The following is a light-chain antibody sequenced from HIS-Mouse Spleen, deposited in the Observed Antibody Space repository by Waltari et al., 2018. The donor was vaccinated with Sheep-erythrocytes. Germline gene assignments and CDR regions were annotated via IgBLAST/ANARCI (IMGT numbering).Light chain of an antibody. CDR1: STDVGGYNY. V-gene: IGLV2-11*01. Sequence: QSALTQPRSVSGSPGQSVTISCTGTSTDVGGYNYASWYQQHPGKPPKLIIYDVSKRPSGVPDSFSGSKSGNTASLTISGLQAEDEADYYCCSYAGSYNHVFATGTKVTVL. CDR3: CSYAGSYNHV. J-gene: IGLJ1*01. CDR2: DVS.